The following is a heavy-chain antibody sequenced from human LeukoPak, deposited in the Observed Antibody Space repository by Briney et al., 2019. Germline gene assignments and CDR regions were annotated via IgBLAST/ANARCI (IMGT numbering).Heavy chain of an antibody. CDR1: GFTFSTYW. CDR3: VRQYNSSWLQFFDY. J-gene: IGHJ4*02. Sequence: SGGSLRLSCAASGFTFSTYWMTWVRQAPGKGLEWVANIKQDGSAKYYADSVTGRFTISRDNAKNSVYLQMNSLSPEDTAVYYCVRQYNSSWLQFFDYWGQGIMVTVSS. CDR2: IKQDGSAK. D-gene: IGHD6-13*01. V-gene: IGHV3-7*04.